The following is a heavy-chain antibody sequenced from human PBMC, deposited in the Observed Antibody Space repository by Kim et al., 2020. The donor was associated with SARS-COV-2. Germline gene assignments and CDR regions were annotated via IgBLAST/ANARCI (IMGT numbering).Heavy chain of an antibody. D-gene: IGHD6-13*01. CDR2: VSWNSGSI. CDR1: GFTFDDYV. Sequence: GGSLRLSCAASGFTFDDYVMHWVRQAPGKGLDWVSGVSWNSGSIGYADSVKGRFTISRDNAKNSLYLQMNSLRAEDTALYYCAKDMGYSSSWYGTSISPHMDVWGKGTTVTVSS. J-gene: IGHJ6*03. CDR3: AKDMGYSSSWYGTSISPHMDV. V-gene: IGHV3-9*01.